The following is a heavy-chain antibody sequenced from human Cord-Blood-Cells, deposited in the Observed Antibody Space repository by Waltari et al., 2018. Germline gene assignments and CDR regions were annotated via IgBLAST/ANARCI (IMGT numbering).Heavy chain of an antibody. D-gene: IGHD7-27*01. CDR2: INHSGST. CDR3: ARNLTFDY. CDR1: SGSFSGYY. V-gene: IGHV4-34*01. J-gene: IGHJ4*02. Sequence: QVQLQQWGAGLLKPSETLSLTCAVYSGSFSGYYWSWIRQPPGKGLEWIGEINHSGSTNYNPSLKSRVTISVDTSKNQFSLKLSSVTAADTAVYYCARNLTFDYWGQGTLVTVSS.